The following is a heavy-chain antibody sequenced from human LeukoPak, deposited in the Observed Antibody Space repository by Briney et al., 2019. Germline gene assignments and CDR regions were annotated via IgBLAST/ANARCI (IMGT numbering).Heavy chain of an antibody. CDR1: GFTFSSYA. CDR2: ISGSGGST. D-gene: IGHD3-9*01. CDR3: AKGGLRYFDWLLSFDY. V-gene: IGHV3-23*01. Sequence: QPGGSLRPSCAASGFTFSSYAMSWVRQAPGKGLEWVSAISGSGGSTYYADSVKGRSTISRDNSKNTLYLQMNSLRAEDTAVYYCAKGGLRYFDWLLSFDYWGQGTLVTVSS. J-gene: IGHJ4*02.